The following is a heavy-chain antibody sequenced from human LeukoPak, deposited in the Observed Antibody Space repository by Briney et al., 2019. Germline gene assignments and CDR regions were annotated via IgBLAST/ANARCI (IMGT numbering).Heavy chain of an antibody. CDR3: SGSPRWGGFDC. V-gene: IGHV3-23*01. D-gene: IGHD3-10*01. CDR2: ISGSGGST. J-gene: IGHJ4*02. CDR1: GFTFSSFA. Sequence: GGSLRLSCAASGFTFSSFAMNWVRQAPGKGLEWVSDISGSGGSTHFADSVKGRFTISRDNAKKTLYEQMNSLRAEDTAVYYCSGSPRWGGFDCWGQGTLVTVSS.